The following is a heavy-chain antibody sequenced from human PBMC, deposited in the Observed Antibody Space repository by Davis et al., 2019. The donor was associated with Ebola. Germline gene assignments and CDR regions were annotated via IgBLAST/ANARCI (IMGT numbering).Heavy chain of an antibody. J-gene: IGHJ6*03. Sequence: GESLKISCAASGFTFSSYGMHWVRQAPGKGLEWVAVIWYDGSNKYYADSVKGRFTISRDNSKNTLYLQMNSLRAEDTAVYYCAKDSVVVVPAAMFYYYYYMDVWGKGTTVTVSS. V-gene: IGHV3-30*02. CDR1: GFTFSSYG. CDR2: IWYDGSNK. CDR3: AKDSVVVVPAAMFYYYYYMDV. D-gene: IGHD2-2*01.